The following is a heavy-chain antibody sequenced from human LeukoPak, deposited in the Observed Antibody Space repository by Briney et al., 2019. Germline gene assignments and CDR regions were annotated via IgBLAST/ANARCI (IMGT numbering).Heavy chain of an antibody. J-gene: IGHJ4*02. CDR1: GGSFSGYY. CDR3: ARRGYYDYVWGSYYFDY. V-gene: IGHV4-34*01. Sequence: SETLSLTCAVYGGSFSGYYWSWIRQPPGKGLEWIGEINHSGSTNYNPSLKSRVTISVDTSKNQFSLKLSSVTAADTAVYYCARRGYYDYVWGSYYFDYWGQGTLVTVSS. CDR2: INHSGST. D-gene: IGHD3-16*01.